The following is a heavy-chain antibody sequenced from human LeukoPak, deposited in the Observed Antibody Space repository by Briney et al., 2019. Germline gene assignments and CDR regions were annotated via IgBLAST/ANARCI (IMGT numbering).Heavy chain of an antibody. CDR1: SGSISSHY. V-gene: IGHV4-59*11. CDR2: IYYSGRT. J-gene: IGHJ5*02. CDR3: ARAPSFSSGWYWFDP. D-gene: IGHD6-19*01. Sequence: SETLSLTCTVSSGSISSHYWSWIRQPPGEGLEWIGYIYYSGRTNYNPSLKSRVTISVDTTKNQLSLTLSSVTAADTAVYYCARAPSFSSGWYWFDPWGQGTLVTVSS.